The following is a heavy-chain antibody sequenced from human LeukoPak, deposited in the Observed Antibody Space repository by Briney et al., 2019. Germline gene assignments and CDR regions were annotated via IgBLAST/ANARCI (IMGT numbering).Heavy chain of an antibody. CDR1: EFSFSDYS. J-gene: IGHJ3*02. Sequence: GGSLRLSCAGSEFSFSDYSMNWVRQAPGKGLEWMGGFDPEDAEAIYAQNFQGRVTMAGDTATDTAYMELSSLRSEDTAVYYCATGTSGFSDAFDIWGHGTMVTVSS. CDR2: FDPEDAEA. CDR3: ATGTSGFSDAFDI. D-gene: IGHD3-10*01. V-gene: IGHV1-24*01.